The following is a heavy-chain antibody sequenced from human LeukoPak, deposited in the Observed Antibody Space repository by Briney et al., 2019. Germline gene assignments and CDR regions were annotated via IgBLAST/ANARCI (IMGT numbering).Heavy chain of an antibody. CDR2: IWYDGSNK. D-gene: IGHD3-16*01. J-gene: IGHJ6*03. V-gene: IGHV3-33*01. CDR3: ARSGGYYYYYYMDV. CDR1: GFTFSSYG. Sequence: GRSLRLSCAASGFTFSSYGMHWVRQAPGKGLEWVAVIWYDGSNKYYADSVKGRFTISRDNSKNTLYLQMNSLRAEDTAVYYCARSGGYYYYYYMDVWGKGTTVTVSS.